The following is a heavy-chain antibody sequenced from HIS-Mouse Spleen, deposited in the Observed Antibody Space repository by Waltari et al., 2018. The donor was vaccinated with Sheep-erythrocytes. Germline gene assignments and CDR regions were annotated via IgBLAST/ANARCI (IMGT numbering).Heavy chain of an antibody. CDR2: IYYSGST. J-gene: IGHJ4*02. V-gene: IGHV4-31*03. D-gene: IGHD7-27*01. Sequence: QVQLQESGPGLVKPSQTLSLTCTASGGSISSGGYYWSWIRQHQGKGLEWIGYIYYSGSTYSNPSLKSRVTMSVDTSKSQFSLKLSSVTAADTAVYYCARDPLTGADYWGQGTLVTVSS. CDR3: ARDPLTGADY. CDR1: GGSISSGGYY.